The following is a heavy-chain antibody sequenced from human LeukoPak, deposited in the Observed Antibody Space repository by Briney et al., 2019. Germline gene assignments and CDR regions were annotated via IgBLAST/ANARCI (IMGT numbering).Heavy chain of an antibody. D-gene: IGHD5-18*01. V-gene: IGHV1-69*05. CDR3: ARDTGYSSSNWFDP. CDR1: GGTFSSYA. Sequence: ASVKVSCKASGGTFSSYAISWVRQAPGQGLEWMGGIIPIFGTANYAQKFQGRVMITTDESTSTAYMELSSLRSEDTAVYYCARDTGYSSSNWFDPWGQGTLVTVSS. J-gene: IGHJ5*02. CDR2: IIPIFGTA.